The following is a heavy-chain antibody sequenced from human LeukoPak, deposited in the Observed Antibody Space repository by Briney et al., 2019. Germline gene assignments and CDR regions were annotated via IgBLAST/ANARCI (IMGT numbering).Heavy chain of an antibody. CDR2: IWYDGSNK. V-gene: IGHV3-33*08. CDR3: ARDYGGYDYSGGLDY. D-gene: IGHD5-12*01. J-gene: IGHJ4*02. Sequence: PGGSLRLSCAASGFTFSSYGMHWVRQAPGKGLEWVAVIWYDGSNKYYADSVKGRFTISRDNSKNTLYLQMNSLRAEDTAVYYCARDYGGYDYSGGLDYWGQGTLVTVSS. CDR1: GFTFSSYG.